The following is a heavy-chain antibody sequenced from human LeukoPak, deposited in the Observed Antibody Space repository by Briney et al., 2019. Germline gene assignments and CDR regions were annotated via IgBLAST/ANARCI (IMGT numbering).Heavy chain of an antibody. V-gene: IGHV1-69*04. J-gene: IGHJ6*02. CDR1: GGTFSSYA. CDR2: IIPILGIA. D-gene: IGHD2-2*01. Sequence: SVKVSCKASGGTFSSYAISWVRQAPGQGLEWMGRIIPILGIANYAQKFQGRVTITADKSTSTAYMELSSLRSEDTAVYYCAREEAECSSTSCYYGRYGMDVWGQGTTVTVSS. CDR3: AREEAECSSTSCYYGRYGMDV.